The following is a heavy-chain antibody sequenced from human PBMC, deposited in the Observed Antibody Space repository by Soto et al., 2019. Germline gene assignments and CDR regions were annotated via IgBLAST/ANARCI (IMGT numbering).Heavy chain of an antibody. CDR2: ISSNGGST. V-gene: IGHV3-64D*08. CDR1: GFTISSYA. D-gene: IGHD5-12*01. CDR3: VKDKGATIKKVGMDV. J-gene: IGHJ6*02. Sequence: GGFLRLSCSASGFTISSYAMHWVRQAPGKGLEYVSAISSNGGSTYYADSVKGSFTISRDNSMYTLYLQMISLRAEDTAVYYCVKDKGATIKKVGMDVWGQGTTVTVSS.